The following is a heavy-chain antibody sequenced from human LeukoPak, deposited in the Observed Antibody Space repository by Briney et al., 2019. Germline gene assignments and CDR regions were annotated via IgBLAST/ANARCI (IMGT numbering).Heavy chain of an antibody. CDR1: GFTFSRYG. Sequence: GGSLRLSCAASGFTFSRYGMHWVRQAPGKGLVWVSRIKSDGSSTRYADSVKGRFTISRDNSRNTLYLQMNSLKVEDTAVYYCAKVKGGSGPFDDWGQGTLVTVSS. D-gene: IGHD6-19*01. V-gene: IGHV3-74*01. CDR2: IKSDGSST. J-gene: IGHJ4*02. CDR3: AKVKGGSGPFDD.